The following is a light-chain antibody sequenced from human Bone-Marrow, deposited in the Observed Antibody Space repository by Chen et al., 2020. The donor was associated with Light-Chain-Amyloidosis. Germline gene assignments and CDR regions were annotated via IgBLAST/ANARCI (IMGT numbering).Light chain of an antibody. CDR1: SRDVGVDSH. J-gene: IGLJ1*01. CDR2: ELN. Sequence: QSVLAQPASGCGSPGPSITISCTGTSRDVGVDSHVSWYQQNPDKAAKLMIYELNNRPSWVPARFSCSKSDNTASLTISGLQTEDAADYFCSSYTITNALVFGSGTRVTVL. CDR3: SSYTITNALV. V-gene: IGLV2-14*01.